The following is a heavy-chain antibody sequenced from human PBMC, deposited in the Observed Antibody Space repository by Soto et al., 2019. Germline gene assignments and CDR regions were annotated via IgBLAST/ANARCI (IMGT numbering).Heavy chain of an antibody. Sequence: LSLTCTVSGGSISSGGYYWSWIRQHPGKGLEWIGYIYYSGSTYYNPSLKSRVTISVDTSKNQFSLKLSSVTAADTAVYYCARLNWKAGYYYGMDVWGQGTTVTVSS. CDR1: GGSISSGGYY. CDR2: IYYSGST. J-gene: IGHJ6*02. D-gene: IGHD1-20*01. CDR3: ARLNWKAGYYYGMDV. V-gene: IGHV4-31*03.